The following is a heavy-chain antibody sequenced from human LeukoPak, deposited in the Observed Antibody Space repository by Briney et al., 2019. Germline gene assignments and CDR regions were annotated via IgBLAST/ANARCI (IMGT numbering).Heavy chain of an antibody. CDR1: GFTFSSYW. D-gene: IGHD2-15*01. CDR2: IKQDGSEK. Sequence: PGGSLRLSCAASGFTFSSYWMSWVRQAPGKGLEWMANIKQDGSEKYYVDSVKGRFTISRDNAKNSLYLQMNSLRAEGTAVYYCARFRSGGSFRASLYYYYYYMDVWGKGTTVTVSS. V-gene: IGHV3-7*01. CDR3: ARFRSGGSFRASLYYYYYYMDV. J-gene: IGHJ6*03.